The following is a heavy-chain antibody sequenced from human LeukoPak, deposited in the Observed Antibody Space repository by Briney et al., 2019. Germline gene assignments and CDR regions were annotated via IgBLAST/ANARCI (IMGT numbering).Heavy chain of an antibody. J-gene: IGHJ4*02. CDR1: GFTFSTYT. D-gene: IGHD2-2*01. CDR3: TRDGKDCGSTSCSADY. V-gene: IGHV3-21*01. Sequence: GGSLRLSCAASGFTFSTYTMNWVRQAPGKGLEWVSAISVSSGYIYYAGSVKGRFTISRDNAKNSLYLQMNSLRVEDTAVYFCTRDGKDCGSTSCSADYWGQGTLVTVSS. CDR2: ISVSSGYI.